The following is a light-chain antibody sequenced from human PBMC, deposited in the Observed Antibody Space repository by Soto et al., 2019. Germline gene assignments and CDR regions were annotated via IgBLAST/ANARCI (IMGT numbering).Light chain of an antibody. CDR1: SADVGGYEY. V-gene: IGLV2-14*03. Sequence: QSALTQPASVSGSPGQSITISCTGTSADVGGYEYVSWYQQHPGKAPKLIIYDVTNRPSGVSGRFSGSKSGNTASLTISRLQAEDEADYYCNSFISSTTPLVFGGGTKLTVL. J-gene: IGLJ2*01. CDR3: NSFISSTTPLV. CDR2: DVT.